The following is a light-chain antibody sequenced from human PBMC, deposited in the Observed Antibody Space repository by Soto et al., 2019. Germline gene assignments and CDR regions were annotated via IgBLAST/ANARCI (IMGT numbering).Light chain of an antibody. V-gene: IGKV3-20*01. Sequence: EIVLTQSPGTLSLSPGERATLSCRASQNVRSNFLAWYQQKHGQAPRLVIFGGSSRATGIPDRFRGSGSVSDFTLTISRLEPEDFEVYYCQQYGGSPRTFGQGTKLEIK. CDR2: GGS. CDR3: QQYGGSPRT. CDR1: QNVRSNF. J-gene: IGKJ2*01.